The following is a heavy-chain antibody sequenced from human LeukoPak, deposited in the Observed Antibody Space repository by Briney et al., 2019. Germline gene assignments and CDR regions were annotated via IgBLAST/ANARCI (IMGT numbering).Heavy chain of an antibody. CDR3: AREGIASCGGSCYSTLGY. Sequence: PGGSLRLSCAASGFTFSSYAMIWLRRAPGKGLEWISYISSSNIRTYYADSVRGRFTISRDNARNSLYLQMNSLTDDDTAVYYCAREGIASCGGSCYSTLGYWGQGTLVTVSS. CDR1: GFTFSSYA. CDR2: ISSSNIRT. D-gene: IGHD2-21*01. V-gene: IGHV3-48*02. J-gene: IGHJ4*02.